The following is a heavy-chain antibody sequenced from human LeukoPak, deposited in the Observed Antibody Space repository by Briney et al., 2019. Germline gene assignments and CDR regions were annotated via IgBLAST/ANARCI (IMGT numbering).Heavy chain of an antibody. CDR3: AKADSSGYFDY. CDR2: ISYDGRNK. V-gene: IGHV3-30*18. J-gene: IGHJ4*02. CDR1: GFTFSTHG. D-gene: IGHD3-22*01. Sequence: GRSLRLSCAASGFTFSTHGMHWVRQAPGKGLEWVAVISYDGRNKYYGDSVKGRFTISRDNSKNTLYLQMNSLRAEDTALYYCAKADSSGYFDYWGQGTLVTVSS.